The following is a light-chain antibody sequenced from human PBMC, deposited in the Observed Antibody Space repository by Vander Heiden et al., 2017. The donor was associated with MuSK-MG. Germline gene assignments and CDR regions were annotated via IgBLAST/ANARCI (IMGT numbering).Light chain of an antibody. CDR1: SSDVGGYKY. Sequence: QSALTQPASVSGSPGQSITISCTGTSSDVGGYKYVSWYQQHPGKAPKLMIYEVSNRPSGVSNRFSGSKSGNTASLTISGLQAEDEADYYCSSYTSSSTYVFGTGTRVTGL. CDR2: EVS. CDR3: SSYTSSSTYV. V-gene: IGLV2-14*01. J-gene: IGLJ1*01.